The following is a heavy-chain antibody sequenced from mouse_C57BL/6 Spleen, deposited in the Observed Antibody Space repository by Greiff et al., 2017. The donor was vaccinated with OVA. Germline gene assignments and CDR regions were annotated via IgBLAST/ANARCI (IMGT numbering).Heavy chain of an antibody. V-gene: IGHV5-17*01. D-gene: IGHD2-3*01. J-gene: IGHJ4*01. CDR2: ISSGSSTI. CDR3: ARAGDGYYHYAMDY. CDR1: GFTFSDYG. Sequence: EVKVVESGGGLVKPGGSLKLSCAASGFTFSDYGMHWVRQAPEKGLEWVAYISSGSSTIYYADTVKGRFTISRDNAKNTLFLQMTSLRSEDTAMYYCARAGDGYYHYAMDYWGQGTSVTVSS.